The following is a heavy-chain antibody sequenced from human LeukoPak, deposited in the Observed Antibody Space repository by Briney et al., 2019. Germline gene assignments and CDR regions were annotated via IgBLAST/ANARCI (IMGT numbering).Heavy chain of an antibody. CDR3: ARHKPDSGSHFFDY. CDR2: VYILATT. CDR1: GGPISSSSYY. J-gene: IGHJ4*02. D-gene: IGHD1-26*01. V-gene: IGHV4-39*01. Sequence: SETLSLTCTVSGGPISSSSYYWGWLRQPPGKGLEWIGSVYILATTYYNPSLKSRVTIPVDTSKNQFSLKLSSVTAADTAVYYCARHKPDSGSHFFDYRGQGTLVTVSS.